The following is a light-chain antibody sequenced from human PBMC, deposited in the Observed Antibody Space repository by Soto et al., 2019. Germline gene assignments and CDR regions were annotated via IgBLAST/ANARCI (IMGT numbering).Light chain of an antibody. Sequence: FVLTQPASVSGSPGQSITISCTGTSSDVGGYNYVSWYQQHPGKAPKLMIYDVSNRPSGVSNRFSGSKSGNTASLTISGLQAEDEADYYCSSYTSSSTLYVFGTGTKVTVL. CDR1: SSDVGGYNY. CDR3: SSYTSSSTLYV. V-gene: IGLV2-14*01. CDR2: DVS. J-gene: IGLJ1*01.